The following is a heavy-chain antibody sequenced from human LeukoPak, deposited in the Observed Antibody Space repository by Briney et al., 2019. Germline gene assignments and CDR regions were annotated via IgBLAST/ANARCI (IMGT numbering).Heavy chain of an antibody. CDR1: GFTFSNYA. J-gene: IGHJ4*02. Sequence: GGSLGLSCAASGFTFSNYAMSWVRQAPGKGLEWVSAISGSGDTTYYADSVKGRFTISRDNSKNTLYLQMNSLRADDTAVYYCAKAKTQAMVLPGNYWGQGTLVTVSS. CDR2: ISGSGDTT. D-gene: IGHD5-18*01. CDR3: AKAKTQAMVLPGNY. V-gene: IGHV3-23*01.